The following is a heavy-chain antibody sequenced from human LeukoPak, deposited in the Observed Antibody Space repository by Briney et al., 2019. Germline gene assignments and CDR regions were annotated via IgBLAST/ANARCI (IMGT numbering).Heavy chain of an antibody. V-gene: IGHV4-34*01. CDR2: INHSGST. Sequence: SETLSLTCAVYGGSFSGYYWSWIRQPPGKGLEWIGEINHSGSTNYNPSLKSRVTISVDTSKNQFSLKLSSVTAADTAVYYCASSIAVAGTTKFDYWGQGTLVTVSS. D-gene: IGHD6-19*01. J-gene: IGHJ4*02. CDR1: GGSFSGYY. CDR3: ASSIAVAGTTKFDY.